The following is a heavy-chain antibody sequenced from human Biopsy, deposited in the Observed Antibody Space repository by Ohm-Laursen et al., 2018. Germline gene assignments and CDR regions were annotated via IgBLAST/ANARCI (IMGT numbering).Heavy chain of an antibody. J-gene: IGHJ1*01. D-gene: IGHD3-9*01. CDR1: GGTFTNYA. Sequence: ASVKVSCKASGGTFTNYAISWVRQAPGQGLEWMGGIIPIPNVATYAQKFQGRITITADESTSTAYMELSSLTSDDTAVYYCATKLTGYFHHWGQGTLVIVSS. CDR2: IIPIPNVA. V-gene: IGHV1-69*10. CDR3: ATKLTGYFHH.